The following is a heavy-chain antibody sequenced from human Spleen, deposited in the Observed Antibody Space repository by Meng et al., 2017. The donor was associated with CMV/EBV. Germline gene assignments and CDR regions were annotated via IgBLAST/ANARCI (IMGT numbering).Heavy chain of an antibody. CDR3: ASVHCSSTSCYLSGYFIRYYFDY. CDR2: IYYSGST. Sequence: GSLRLSCTVSGGSISSSSYYWGWIRQPPGKGLEWIGSIYYSGSTYYNPSLKSRVTISVDTSKNQFSLKLSSVTAADTAVYYCASVHCSSTSCYLSGYFIRYYFDYWGQGPRSPSPQ. CDR1: GGSISSSSYY. V-gene: IGHV4-39*01. D-gene: IGHD2-2*01. J-gene: IGHJ4*02.